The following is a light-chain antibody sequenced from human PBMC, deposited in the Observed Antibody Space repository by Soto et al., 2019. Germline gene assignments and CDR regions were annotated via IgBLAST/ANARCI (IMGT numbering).Light chain of an antibody. J-gene: IGLJ2*01. CDR1: SSNVWTYDL. CDR2: EGT. Sequence: QSALTQPASVSASPGQSITISCTGTSSNVWTYDLVSWYQHHPDKAPKLIIYEGTKRPSGISSRFSGSKSGNTASLTISGLQAEDDADYYCCSFAVGAALVFGGGTKLTVL. V-gene: IGLV2-23*01. CDR3: CSFAVGAALV.